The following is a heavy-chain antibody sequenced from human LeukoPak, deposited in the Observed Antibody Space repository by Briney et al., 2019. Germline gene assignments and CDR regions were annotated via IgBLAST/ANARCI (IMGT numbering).Heavy chain of an antibody. J-gene: IGHJ4*02. CDR2: INHSGST. Sequence: SETLSLTCAVYGGSFSGYYWSWIRQPPGKGLEWIGEINHSGSTNYNPSLKSRVTISVDTSKNQFSLKLSSATAADTAVYYCARGIVGATSLDYWGQGTLVTVSS. D-gene: IGHD1-26*01. CDR3: ARGIVGATSLDY. CDR1: GGSFSGYY. V-gene: IGHV4-34*01.